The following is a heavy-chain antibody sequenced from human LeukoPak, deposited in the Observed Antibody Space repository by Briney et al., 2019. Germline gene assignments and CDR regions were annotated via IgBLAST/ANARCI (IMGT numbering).Heavy chain of an antibody. CDR1: GFTFSSYA. CDR2: IRDSGSST. CDR3: AKYGPQDSGSSHFDY. J-gene: IGHJ4*02. D-gene: IGHD1-26*01. Sequence: GGSLRLSCAASGFTFSSYAMSWVRQAPGKGLEWVSAIRDSGSSTHYADSVKGRFTTSRDNSKNTLFLQMSSLRAEDTAIYYYAKYGPQDSGSSHFDYWGQGALVTVSS. V-gene: IGHV3-23*01.